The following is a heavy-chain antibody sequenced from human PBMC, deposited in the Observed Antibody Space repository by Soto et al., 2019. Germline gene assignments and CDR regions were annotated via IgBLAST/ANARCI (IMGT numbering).Heavy chain of an antibody. CDR3: ARGGFLVRGLIINWFDP. CDR1: GGTFSIYA. J-gene: IGHJ5*02. V-gene: IGHV1-69*13. D-gene: IGHD3-10*01. CDR2: IIPIFGTA. Sequence: SLKVSCKASGGTFSIYAISWVLQAPGQGLEWMGGIIPIFGTANYAQKFQGRVTIAADESTSTAYMELSSLRSEDTAVYYCARGGFLVRGLIINWFDPWGQGTLVTVSS.